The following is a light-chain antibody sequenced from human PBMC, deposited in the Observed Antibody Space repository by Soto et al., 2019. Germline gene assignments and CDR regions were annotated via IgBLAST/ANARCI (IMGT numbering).Light chain of an antibody. CDR3: RQYDNSIT. CDR1: QSVSSNN. J-gene: IGKJ5*01. V-gene: IGKV3-20*01. CDR2: GAS. Sequence: EIVLTQSPGTLSLSPGETATLSCRASQSVSSNNLAWYHQKPGQTARLLIYGASSRATGIPDRFSGSGSGTDFTLTISRLEPEDFAVYYCRQYDNSITFGQGTRLEIE.